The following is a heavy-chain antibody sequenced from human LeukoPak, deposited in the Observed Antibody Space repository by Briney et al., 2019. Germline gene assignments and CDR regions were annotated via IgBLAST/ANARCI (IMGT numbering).Heavy chain of an antibody. CDR2: INSDGSST. CDR1: GFTFSSSW. D-gene: IGHD6-19*01. J-gene: IGHJ4*02. Sequence: GGSLRLSCAASGFTFSSSWMHWVRQAPGKGLVWVSRINSDGSSTSYADSVKGRFTISRDNAKNSLYLQMNSLRVEDTALYYCARFGYDSGLDYWGQGTLVTVSS. CDR3: ARFGYDSGLDY. V-gene: IGHV3-74*01.